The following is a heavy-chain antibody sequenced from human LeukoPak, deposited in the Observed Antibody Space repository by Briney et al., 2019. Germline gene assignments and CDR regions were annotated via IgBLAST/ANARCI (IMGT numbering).Heavy chain of an antibody. J-gene: IGHJ4*02. CDR2: INPSGGST. V-gene: IGHV1-46*01. CDR3: ARIDYGEERGVDY. Sequence: GASVKVSCKASGYTFTSYYMHWVRQAPGQGLEWMGIINPSGGSTSYARKFQGRVTMTRDTSTSTVYMELSSLRAEDTAVYYCARIDYGEERGVDYWGQGTLVTVSS. D-gene: IGHD4-17*01. CDR1: GYTFTSYY.